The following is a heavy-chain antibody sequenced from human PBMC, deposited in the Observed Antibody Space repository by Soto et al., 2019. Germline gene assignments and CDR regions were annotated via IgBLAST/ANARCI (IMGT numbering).Heavy chain of an antibody. J-gene: IGHJ6*02. CDR3: VRDNLNIVVALGGMDV. CDR1: GFTFSRYA. V-gene: IGHV3-30-3*01. Sequence: QVQLVESGGGVVQPGRSLRLSCAASGFTFSRYAMHWVRQAPGKGLEWVAVISYDGSKKYYADSVKGRFTMSRDNSENTLYLQMNSLRAEDTAVYYCVRDNLNIVVALGGMDVWGQGTTVTVSS. D-gene: IGHD3-22*01. CDR2: ISYDGSKK.